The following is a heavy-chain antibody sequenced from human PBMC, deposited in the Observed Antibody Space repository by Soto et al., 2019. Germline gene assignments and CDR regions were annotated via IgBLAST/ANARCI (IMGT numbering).Heavy chain of an antibody. Sequence: QVQLVQSGAEVKKPGASVKVSCKASGYTFTSYGISWVRQAPGQGLEWMGWISAYNGNTNYAQKLQGRVTMTTDTSTSTDYMELRSLRSDGTAVYYRGRDWAAAGPFDYWGQGTLVTVSS. CDR2: ISAYNGNT. CDR3: GRDWAAAGPFDY. J-gene: IGHJ4*02. D-gene: IGHD6-13*01. V-gene: IGHV1-18*01. CDR1: GYTFTSYG.